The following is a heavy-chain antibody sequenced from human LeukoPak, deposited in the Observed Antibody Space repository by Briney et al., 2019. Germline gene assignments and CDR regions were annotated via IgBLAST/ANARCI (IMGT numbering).Heavy chain of an antibody. V-gene: IGHV3-74*01. CDR2: INSDGSST. D-gene: IGHD4-23*01. CDR3: ATEPPGGVASDY. Sequence: GGSLRLSCAASGFTFSSYWMHWVRQAPGKGLVWVSRINSDGSSTSYADSVKGRFTISRDNAKNTLYLQMNSLRAEDTAVYYCATEPPGGVASDYWGQGTLVTVSS. J-gene: IGHJ4*02. CDR1: GFTFSSYW.